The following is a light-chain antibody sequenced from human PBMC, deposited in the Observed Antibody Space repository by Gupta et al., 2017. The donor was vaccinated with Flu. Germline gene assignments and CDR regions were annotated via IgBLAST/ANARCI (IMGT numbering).Light chain of an antibody. J-gene: IGKJ3*01. CDR3: MKVQQSPFT. V-gene: IGKV2-28*01. Sequence: TVIPNTPLELPNSPREPASIPCRSSQSVVHSNGYSYLDWYVQKPGQSPQLLIDLGSNRASGVHDRGSGSGSGPEFTLQSSRVEAEDVGVYDCMKVQQSPFTLGHGTKVDIK. CDR2: LGS. CDR1: QSVVHSNGYSY.